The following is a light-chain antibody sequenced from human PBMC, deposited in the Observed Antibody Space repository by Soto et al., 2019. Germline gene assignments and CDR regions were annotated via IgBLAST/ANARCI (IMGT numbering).Light chain of an antibody. J-gene: IGKJ4*01. V-gene: IGKV3-20*01. CDR3: QQYGSSPLT. CDR1: QSVSSN. Sequence: EIVVTHSPATLSVSPGERATLSCRASQSVSSNLAWYQQKPGQAPRLLIYDASNRATGIPARFSGSGSGTDFTLTISRLEPEDFAVYYCQQYGSSPLTFGGGTKVDIK. CDR2: DAS.